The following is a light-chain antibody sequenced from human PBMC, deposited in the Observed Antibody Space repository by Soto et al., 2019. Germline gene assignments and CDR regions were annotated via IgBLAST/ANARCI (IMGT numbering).Light chain of an antibody. CDR1: QRVLYSSHNKNY. CDR3: QQYYSTPRT. V-gene: IGKV4-1*01. CDR2: WAS. J-gene: IGKJ1*01. Sequence: DIVMTQSPDSLAVSLGERATINCKSSQRVLYSSHNKNYLAWYQQKPGQPPKLLIYWASTRESGVPDRFSGSGSGTDFTLTISSLQAEDVAVYYCQQYYSTPRTFGQGTKVDIK.